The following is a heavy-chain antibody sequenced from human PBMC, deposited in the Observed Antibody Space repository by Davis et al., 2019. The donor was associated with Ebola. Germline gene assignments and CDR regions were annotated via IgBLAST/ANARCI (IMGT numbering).Heavy chain of an antibody. J-gene: IGHJ4*02. CDR3: ARAQEMATNVPGY. V-gene: IGHV3-21*01. CDR1: GLTFSGYS. CDR2: ISSRSNYI. Sequence: PGGSLRLSCAASGLTFSGYSVNWVRQAPGKGLEWVSSISSRSNYIYYADSLKGRFTISRDNAKNSAYLEMNSLRAEDTAVYYCARAQEMATNVPGYWGQGTVVIVSS. D-gene: IGHD5-24*01.